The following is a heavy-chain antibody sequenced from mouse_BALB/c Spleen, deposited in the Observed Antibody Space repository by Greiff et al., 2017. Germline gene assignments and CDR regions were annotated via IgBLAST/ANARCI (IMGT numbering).Heavy chain of an antibody. V-gene: IGHV4-2*02. CDR1: GFDFSRYW. CDR2: INPGSSTI. Sequence: EVKVIESGGGLVQPGGSLNLSCAASGFDFSRYWMSWARQAPGKGQEWIGEINPGSSTINYTPSLKDKFIISRDNAKNTLYLQMSKVRSEDTALYYCARQYDGYPRGYFDVWGAGTTVTVSS. D-gene: IGHD2-3*01. CDR3: ARQYDGYPRGYFDV. J-gene: IGHJ1*01.